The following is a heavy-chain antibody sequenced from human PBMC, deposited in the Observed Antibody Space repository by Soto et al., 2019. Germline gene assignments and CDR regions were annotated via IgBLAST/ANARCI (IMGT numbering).Heavy chain of an antibody. V-gene: IGHV4-4*07. J-gene: IGHJ4*02. CDR2: FSLSGTT. Sequence: ASETLSRSFSIPLDSISVNAYCTFIRQPTGKGLEWIGRFSLSGTTNYNPSLRSRVTMSADVSKNPFYLRLTSVTAADTALYYCAREITQSGAPAWYYFDSWGQGTLVTVSS. D-gene: IGHD2-8*02. CDR1: LDSISVNAY. CDR3: AREITQSGAPAWYYFDS.